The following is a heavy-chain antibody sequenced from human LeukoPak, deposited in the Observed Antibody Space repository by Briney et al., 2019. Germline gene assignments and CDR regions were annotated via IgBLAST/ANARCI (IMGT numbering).Heavy chain of an antibody. Sequence: GGSLRLSCTASEFTFSTYAMTWVRQAPGKGLEWVSAISGSGGSTYYADSVKGRFTISRDNSKNTLYLQMNSLRAEDTAVYYCASLLSWTYIIDYWGQGTLVTVSS. J-gene: IGHJ4*02. CDR2: ISGSGGST. CDR3: ASLLSWTYIIDY. V-gene: IGHV3-23*01. CDR1: EFTFSTYA. D-gene: IGHD3-16*01.